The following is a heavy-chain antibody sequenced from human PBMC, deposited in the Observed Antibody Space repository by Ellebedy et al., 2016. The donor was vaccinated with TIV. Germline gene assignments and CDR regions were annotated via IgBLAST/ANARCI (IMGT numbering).Heavy chain of an antibody. Sequence: GESLKISCAASGPTFSRHWMKWVRQAPGKGLEGGAMIRQDGSEEFYVDSVKGRFTISRDNAKNSLFLQMNSLRAEDTAVYYCAGGTGWLMDVWGQGTTVTVSS. J-gene: IGHJ6*02. CDR1: GPTFSRHW. V-gene: IGHV3-7*03. D-gene: IGHD6-19*01. CDR3: AGGTGWLMDV. CDR2: IRQDGSEE.